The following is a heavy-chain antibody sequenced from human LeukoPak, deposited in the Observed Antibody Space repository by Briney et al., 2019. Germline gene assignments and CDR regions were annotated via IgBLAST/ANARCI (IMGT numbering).Heavy chain of an antibody. V-gene: IGHV3-48*04. CDR1: GFTFSSYS. J-gene: IGHJ4*02. D-gene: IGHD3-22*01. CDR3: ARDPDYYDSSGYASYFDY. CDR2: ISSSSSTI. Sequence: GGSLRPSCAASGFTFSSYSMNWVRQAPGKGLEWGSYISSSSSTIYYADSVKGRFTISRDNAKNSLYLQMNSLRAEDTAVYYCARDPDYYDSSGYASYFDYWGQGTLVTVSS.